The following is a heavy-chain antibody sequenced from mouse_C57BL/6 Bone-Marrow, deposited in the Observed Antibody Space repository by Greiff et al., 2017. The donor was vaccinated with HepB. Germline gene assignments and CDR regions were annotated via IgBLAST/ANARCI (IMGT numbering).Heavy chain of an antibody. CDR2: IYPGSGST. CDR1: GYTFTSYW. Sequence: VQLQQPGAELVKPGASVKMSYKASGYTFTSYWITWVKQRPGQGLEWIGDIYPGSGSTNSNEKFKSKATLTIDTSSSTAYMQLSSLPSEDSAVYYCARSVNDGYYGGFAYWGQGTLVTVSA. D-gene: IGHD2-3*01. J-gene: IGHJ3*01. V-gene: IGHV1-55*01. CDR3: ARSVNDGYYGGFAY.